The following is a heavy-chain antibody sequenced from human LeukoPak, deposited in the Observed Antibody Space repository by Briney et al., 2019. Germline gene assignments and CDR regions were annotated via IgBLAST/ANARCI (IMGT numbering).Heavy chain of an antibody. J-gene: IGHJ4*02. CDR1: GFSLTSYE. V-gene: IGHV3-48*03. Sequence: PGGSLRLSCAASGFSLTSYEMNWVRQTPGRGLEWVSHFSSGGNTEYYADSVRGRFSMSRDNAKNSLYLEMNSLRAEGTAVYYCARDTVNGPFVISLDYWGQGALVTVSS. CDR2: FSSGGNTE. D-gene: IGHD2-8*01. CDR3: ARDTVNGPFVISLDY.